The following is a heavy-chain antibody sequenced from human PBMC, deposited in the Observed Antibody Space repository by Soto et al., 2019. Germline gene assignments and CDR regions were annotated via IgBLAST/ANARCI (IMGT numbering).Heavy chain of an antibody. CDR1: GFTVGSHA. Sequence: PGGSLRLSCAASGFTVGSHAMSWVRQAPGKGLEWVSSISGSGDGTYYGDSVKGRFTISRDSSSSTLYLQMDNLRGEDTAVYFCTRSRRSILMVYGFGGMDVWGQGTTVTVS. CDR2: ISGSGDGT. J-gene: IGHJ6*02. CDR3: TRSRRSILMVYGFGGMDV. D-gene: IGHD2-8*01. V-gene: IGHV3-23*01.